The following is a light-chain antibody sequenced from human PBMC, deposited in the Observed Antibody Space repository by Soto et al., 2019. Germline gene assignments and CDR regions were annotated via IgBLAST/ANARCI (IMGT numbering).Light chain of an antibody. J-gene: IGKJ3*01. CDR1: QTLSINS. CDR3: QQYDGAPLT. V-gene: IGKV3-20*01. Sequence: EIVLTQSPDTLSLSPGERATLFCRASQTLSINSLAWYQQKPGQAPRLLIYAASTRHTGIPDRFNGSGSGTDVALTINRLEPEDFAVYFCQQYDGAPLTFGPGTKVDV. CDR2: AAS.